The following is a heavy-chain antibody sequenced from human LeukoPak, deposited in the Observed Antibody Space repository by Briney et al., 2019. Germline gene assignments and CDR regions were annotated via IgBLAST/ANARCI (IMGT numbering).Heavy chain of an antibody. J-gene: IGHJ5*02. CDR3: ARDDMPHLFYYYGSGSHRLGFDP. CDR1: DGSISSYY. CDR2: IYYSGST. Sequence: SETLSLTCTVSDGSISSYYWSWIRQPPGKGLEWIGYIYYSGSTNYNPSLKSRVTISVDTSKNQFSLKLSSVTAADTAVYYCARDDMPHLFYYYGSGSHRLGFDPWGQGTLVTVSS. D-gene: IGHD3-10*01. V-gene: IGHV4-59*12.